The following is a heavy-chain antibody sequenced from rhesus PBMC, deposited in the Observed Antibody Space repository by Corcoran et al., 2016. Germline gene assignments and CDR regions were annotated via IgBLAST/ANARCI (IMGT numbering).Heavy chain of an antibody. Sequence: QVQLQESGPGLVKPSETLSLTCAVSGGSISSNYWSWIRPPPGMGLQGGGRIPGSGGRTADTPALKSRVAIATDTSKNQICLTVSSGTAADSAVYACAGWPTVLVVVATENFDYWGQGVLVTVSS. J-gene: IGHJ4*01. CDR1: GGSISSNY. V-gene: IGHV4-173*01. CDR3: AGWPTVLVVVATENFDY. CDR2: IPGSGGRT. D-gene: IGHD2-21*01.